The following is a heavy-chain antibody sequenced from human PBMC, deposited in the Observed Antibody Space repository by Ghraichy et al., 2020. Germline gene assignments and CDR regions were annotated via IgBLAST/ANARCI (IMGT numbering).Heavy chain of an antibody. CDR3: AKGGRAHFDY. V-gene: IGHV3-74*01. CDR2: INSDGSST. J-gene: IGHJ4*02. D-gene: IGHD3-16*01. CDR1: GLTFSNYW. Sequence: GESLRLSCAASGLTFSNYWMHWVRQAPGKGLVWVSRINSDGSSTSYADSVKGRFTISRDNTKNTLYLQMNSLRAEDTAVYYCAKGGRAHFDYWGQGTLVTVSS.